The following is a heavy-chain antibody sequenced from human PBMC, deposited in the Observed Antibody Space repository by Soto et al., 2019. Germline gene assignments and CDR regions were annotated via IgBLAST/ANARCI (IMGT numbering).Heavy chain of an antibody. Sequence: ASVKVSCKASGYTFTNYEMDGVRQAPGQGLEWMGIISPSDDSTTYAQKFQGRVTMTRDTSTSTVYMELSSLRSEDTAVYYCARDSRDGYNTFDYWGQGTLVTVS. CDR2: ISPSDDST. CDR3: ARDSRDGYNTFDY. D-gene: IGHD5-12*01. J-gene: IGHJ4*02. V-gene: IGHV1-46*01. CDR1: GYTFTNYE.